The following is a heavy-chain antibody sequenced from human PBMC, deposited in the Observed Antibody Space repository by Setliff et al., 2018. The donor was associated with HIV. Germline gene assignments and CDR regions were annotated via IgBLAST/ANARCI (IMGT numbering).Heavy chain of an antibody. J-gene: IGHJ6*02. CDR1: GYTFTSYA. V-gene: IGHV1-3*01. D-gene: IGHD2-2*01. CDR2: INAGNGNT. Sequence: GASVKVSCKASGYTFTSYAMHWVRQAPGQRLEWMGWINAGNGNTKYSQKFQGRVTITADKSTSTAYMELSSLRSEDTAMYYCASAYCSSTSCYVRWGDGMDVWGQGTTVTVS. CDR3: ASAYCSSTSCYVRWGDGMDV.